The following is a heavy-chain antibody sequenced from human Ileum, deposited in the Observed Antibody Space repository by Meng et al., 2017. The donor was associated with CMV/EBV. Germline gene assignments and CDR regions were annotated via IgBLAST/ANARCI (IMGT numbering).Heavy chain of an antibody. CDR2: VYYSGTT. V-gene: IGHV4-39*07. CDR3: AKDLPRGPSDY. CDR1: GGSTTSSTYY. Sequence: SGPGLGRPSQTLSLTRPPPGGSTTSSTYYWGWIRQPPGKGLEWIGSVYYSGTTYYNPSLKSRVNMSIDTSKNRFSLKLSSATAADTAIYYCAKDLPRGPSDYWSQGTLVTVSS. J-gene: IGHJ4*02. D-gene: IGHD3-10*01.